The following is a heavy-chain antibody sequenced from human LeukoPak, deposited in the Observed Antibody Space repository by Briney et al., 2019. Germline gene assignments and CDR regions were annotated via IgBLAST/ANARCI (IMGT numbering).Heavy chain of an antibody. V-gene: IGHV3-23*01. J-gene: IGHJ6*02. CDR1: GFTFSSYA. CDR2: ISGSGGST. Sequence: GGSLRLSCAASGFTFSSYAMNWVRQAPGKGLEWVSAISGSGGSTYYADSVKGRFTISRDNSKNTLYLQMNSLRAEDTAVYYCAKFGSSGYYYYYYGMDVWGQGTTVTVSS. D-gene: IGHD3-22*01. CDR3: AKFGSSGYYYYYYGMDV.